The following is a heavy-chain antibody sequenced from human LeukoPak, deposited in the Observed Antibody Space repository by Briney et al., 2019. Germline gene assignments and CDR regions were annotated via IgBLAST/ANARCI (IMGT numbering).Heavy chain of an antibody. V-gene: IGHV4-34*01. D-gene: IGHD3-3*01. Sequence: SETLSLTCAVYGGSFSGYYWSWIRQPPGKGLEWIGEINHSGSTNYNPSLKSRVTISVDTSKNQFSLKLSSVTAADTAVYYCARGVYDFWSGYLSYFDYRGQGTLVTVSS. CDR3: ARGVYDFWSGYLSYFDY. CDR2: INHSGST. CDR1: GGSFSGYY. J-gene: IGHJ4*02.